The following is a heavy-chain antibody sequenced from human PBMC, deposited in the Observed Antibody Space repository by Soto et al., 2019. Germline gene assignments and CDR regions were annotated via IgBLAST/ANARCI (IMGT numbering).Heavy chain of an antibody. CDR1: GFTFSSYW. V-gene: IGHV3-7*04. CDR3: AWGGRNLFDY. J-gene: IGHJ4*02. Sequence: GGPLRLPGAASGFTFSSYWMSWVRQAPGKGLEWVANIKQDGSEKYYVDSVKGRFTISRDNAKNSLYLQMNSLRAEDTAVYYCAWGGRNLFDYWGQGTLVTVSS. D-gene: IGHD2-15*01. CDR2: IKQDGSEK.